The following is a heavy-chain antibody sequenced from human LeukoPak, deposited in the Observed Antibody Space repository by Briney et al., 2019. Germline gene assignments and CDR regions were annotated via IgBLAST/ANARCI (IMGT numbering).Heavy chain of an antibody. J-gene: IGHJ3*02. CDR2: IYPDDSDI. V-gene: IGHV5-51*01. Sequence: GESLKISCKGSGCSFTDYWIGWVRQMPGEGLQWMGIIYPDDSDIRYSRSFQGHVTISADKSISTAYLQWSSLKASDTAMYYCARRKYYYGSGSYSTRFDIWGQGTMVTVSS. CDR3: ARRKYYYGSGSYSTRFDI. D-gene: IGHD3-10*01. CDR1: GCSFTDYW.